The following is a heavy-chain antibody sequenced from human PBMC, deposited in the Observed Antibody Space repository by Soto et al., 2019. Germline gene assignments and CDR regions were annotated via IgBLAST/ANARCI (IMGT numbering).Heavy chain of an antibody. D-gene: IGHD3-22*01. CDR1: GYTIGSYG. CDR2: VSPYDGYT. V-gene: IGHV1-18*01. Sequence: ASVKLSCKESGYTIGSYGINWVRQATEQGLEWLGWVSPYDGYTNYAQILQGRVSMTTDTSTKTAYMEVRSLRSDDTAVYYCARGGYYDSSGSRNYFYYGMNVWGQGTTVTVSS. J-gene: IGHJ6*02. CDR3: ARGGYYDSSGSRNYFYYGMNV.